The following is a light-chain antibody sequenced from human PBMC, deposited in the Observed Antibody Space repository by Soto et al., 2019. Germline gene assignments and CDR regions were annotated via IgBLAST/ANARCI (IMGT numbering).Light chain of an antibody. CDR3: QQLA. V-gene: IGKV3-20*01. J-gene: IGKJ1*01. CDR1: QSVSSSY. CDR2: GAS. Sequence: EIVLTQSPGTLSLSPGERATLSCRASQSVSSSYLAWYQQKPGQAPRLLIYGASSRATGIPDRFSCSGSGTDFTLTISRLEPEDFAVYYCQQLAFGQGTKVEIK.